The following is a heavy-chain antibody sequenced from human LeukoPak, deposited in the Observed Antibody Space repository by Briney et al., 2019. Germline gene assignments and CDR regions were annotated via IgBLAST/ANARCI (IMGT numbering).Heavy chain of an antibody. Sequence: GGSLRLSCAASGFTFSRYGMSWVRQAPGKGLEWVANINQDGSEKYYVDSVKGRFTISRDNAKNTLYLQMNSLRDEDTAVYYCVRVRGNSPPGYWGQGTLVTVSS. CDR3: VRVRGNSPPGY. D-gene: IGHD1-7*01. CDR1: GFTFSRYG. V-gene: IGHV3-7*01. J-gene: IGHJ4*02. CDR2: INQDGSEK.